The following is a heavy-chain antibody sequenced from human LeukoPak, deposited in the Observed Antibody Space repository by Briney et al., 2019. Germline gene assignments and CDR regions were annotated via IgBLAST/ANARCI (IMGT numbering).Heavy chain of an antibody. Sequence: SGGSLRLSCAASGFTFSSYGMHWVRQAPGKGLEGVAVISYDGSNKYYADSVKGRFTISRDNSKNTLYLQMNSLRAEDTAVYYCAKDHRVGSSWSFDGTYFDYWGQGTLVTVSS. CDR1: GFTFSSYG. J-gene: IGHJ4*02. CDR3: AKDHRVGSSWSFDGTYFDY. CDR2: ISYDGSNK. D-gene: IGHD6-13*01. V-gene: IGHV3-30*18.